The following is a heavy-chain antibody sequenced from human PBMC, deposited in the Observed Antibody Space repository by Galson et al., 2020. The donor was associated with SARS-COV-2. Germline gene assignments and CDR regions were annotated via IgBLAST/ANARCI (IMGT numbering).Heavy chain of an antibody. CDR3: ARAGSYGVRAGYYYGMDV. CDR1: GFTFSSYE. V-gene: IGHV3-48*03. D-gene: IGHD4-17*01. Sequence: GGSLRLSCAASGFTFSSYEMNWVRQAPGKGLEWVSYISSSGSTIYYADSVKGRFTISRDNAKNSLYLQMNSLRAEDTAVYYCARAGSYGVRAGYYYGMDVWGQGTTVTVSS. J-gene: IGHJ6*02. CDR2: ISSSGSTI.